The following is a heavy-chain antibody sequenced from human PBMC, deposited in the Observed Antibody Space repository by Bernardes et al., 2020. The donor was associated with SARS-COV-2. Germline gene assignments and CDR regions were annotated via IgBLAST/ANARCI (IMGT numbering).Heavy chain of an antibody. CDR3: ARDTAMVFNYGVDV. D-gene: IGHD5-18*01. CDR1: GGSISSYF. J-gene: IGHJ6*02. V-gene: IGHV4-59*01. CDR2: VYYSGTT. Sequence: TLSLTCTISGGSISSYFWTWIRQPPGKGLEWIGYVYYSGTTNYNPSLKSRVTMSVDTSKNQFSLKLTSVTAADTAVYYCARDTAMVFNYGVDVWGQGTTVTVSS.